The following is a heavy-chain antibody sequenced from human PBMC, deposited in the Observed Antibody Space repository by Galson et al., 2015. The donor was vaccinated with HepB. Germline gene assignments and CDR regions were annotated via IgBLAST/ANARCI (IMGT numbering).Heavy chain of an antibody. CDR3: AKATRRGTAMATSFDF. V-gene: IGHV3-23*01. D-gene: IGHD5-24*01. J-gene: IGHJ4*02. CDR1: GFTFSHYS. Sequence: SLRLSCAASGFTFSHYSMAWVRQAPGKGLEWVSMISDSGLITYYADSVQGRFNISRDNTKNTLSLHMNNLRLVDTAVYYCAKATRRGTAMATSFDFWGQGTLVSVSS. CDR2: ISDSGLIT.